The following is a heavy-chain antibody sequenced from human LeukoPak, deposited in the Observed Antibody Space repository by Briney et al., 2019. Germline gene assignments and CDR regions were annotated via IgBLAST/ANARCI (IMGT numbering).Heavy chain of an antibody. CDR1: GGSISSYF. Sequence: SETLSLTCTVSGGSISSYFWSWIRQPAGKGLEWIGRIYISGSTNYIPSLKSRVTMSVDTSKRQFSLKLSSVTAADTAVHFCAKYIAGSYIDCWGQGTLVTVSS. J-gene: IGHJ4*02. D-gene: IGHD3-10*01. V-gene: IGHV4-4*07. CDR2: IYISGST. CDR3: AKYIAGSYIDC.